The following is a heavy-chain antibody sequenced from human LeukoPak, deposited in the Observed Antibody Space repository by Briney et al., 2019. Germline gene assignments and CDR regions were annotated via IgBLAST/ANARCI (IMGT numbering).Heavy chain of an antibody. V-gene: IGHV3-7*01. Sequence: GGSLRLSCAASGFTFSSYWMSWVRQAPGKGLEWVANIKPDGSDKYYVDSVKGRFTISRDNAKNSLYLQMNSLRGEDTAMYYCAGERGGYGFYWGQGTLVTVSS. D-gene: IGHD5-12*01. CDR1: GFTFSSYW. J-gene: IGHJ4*02. CDR2: IKPDGSDK. CDR3: AGERGGYGFY.